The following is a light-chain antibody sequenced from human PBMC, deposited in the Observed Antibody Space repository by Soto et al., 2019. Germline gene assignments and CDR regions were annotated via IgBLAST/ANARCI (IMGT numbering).Light chain of an antibody. J-gene: IGLJ2*01. CDR2: EVS. V-gene: IGLV2-14*01. CDR3: SSYTGSTTVV. Sequence: QSALTQPASVSGSPGQSITISCTGTNSDVGAFEYVSWYQQHPGKAPKMLIYEVSNRPSGVSNRFSGSKSGNTASLTISRLQAEDEADYYCSSYTGSTTVVFGGGTKVTVL. CDR1: NSDVGAFEY.